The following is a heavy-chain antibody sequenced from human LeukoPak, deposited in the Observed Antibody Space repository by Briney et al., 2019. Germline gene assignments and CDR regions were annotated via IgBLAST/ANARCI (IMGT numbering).Heavy chain of an antibody. CDR2: IIPILGIA. J-gene: IGHJ5*02. CDR1: GGTFSSYA. Sequence: SVKVSCKASGGTFSSYAISWVRQAPGQGLEWMGRIIPILGIANYAQKFQDRVTITADKSTSTAYMELSSLRSEDTAVYYCAREGYGSGSYCCWFDPWGQGTLVTVSS. V-gene: IGHV1-69*04. D-gene: IGHD3-10*01. CDR3: AREGYGSGSYCCWFDP.